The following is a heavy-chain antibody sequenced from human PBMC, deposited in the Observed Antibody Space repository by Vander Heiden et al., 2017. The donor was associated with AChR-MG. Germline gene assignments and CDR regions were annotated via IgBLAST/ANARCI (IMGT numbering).Heavy chain of an antibody. Sequence: EVQLVESGGGLVQPGGSLRLSCAASGFTFSSYWMHWVRQAPGKGLVWVSRINSDGSSTSYADSVKGRFTISRDNAKNTLYLQMNSLRAEDTAVYYCARDQISIVVVPAAIRGDYYMDVWGKGTTVTVSS. J-gene: IGHJ6*03. CDR3: ARDQISIVVVPAAIRGDYYMDV. D-gene: IGHD2-2*01. CDR1: GFTFSSYW. V-gene: IGHV3-74*01. CDR2: INSDGSST.